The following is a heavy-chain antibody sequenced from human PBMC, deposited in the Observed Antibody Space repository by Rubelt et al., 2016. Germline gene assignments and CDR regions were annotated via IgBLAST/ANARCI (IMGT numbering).Heavy chain of an antibody. CDR1: GFTFSDYA. CDR2: ITGTGDRT. D-gene: IGHD2-2*01. Sequence: VQLVESGGGVVQPGGSLRLSCAASGFTFSDYAMTWVRQAPGKGLEWVSAITGTGDRTFYADSVKGRFTISRDNSKKSLYLQMNGLRVEDTAVYYCASDRVGWGQGTLVTVSS. J-gene: IGHJ4*02. CDR3: ASDRVG. V-gene: IGHV3-23*04.